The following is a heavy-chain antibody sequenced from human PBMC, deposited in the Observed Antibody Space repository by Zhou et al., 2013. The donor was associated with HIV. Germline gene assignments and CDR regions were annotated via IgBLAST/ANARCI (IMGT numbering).Heavy chain of an antibody. J-gene: IGHJ6*03. Sequence: QVQLVQSGAEVKRPGASVKVSCKASGYTLTGFGISWVRQAPGQGLEWVGWISSYRGHTNYAQKLQGRVSVTTDTATNTAYMELRNLRSDDTAVYYCVESTRAAEDYYYYMDVSGYQGTTVTV. CDR1: GYTLTGFG. CDR2: ISSYRGHT. V-gene: IGHV1-18*01. D-gene: IGHD6-13*01. CDR3: VESTRAAEDYYYYMDV.